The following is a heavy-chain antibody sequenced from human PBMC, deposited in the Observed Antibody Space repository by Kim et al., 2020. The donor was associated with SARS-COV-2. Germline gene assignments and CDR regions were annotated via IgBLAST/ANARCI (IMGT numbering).Heavy chain of an antibody. CDR3: AKDISHYGSGSAFDY. D-gene: IGHD3-10*01. V-gene: IGHV3-9*01. Sequence: GGSLRLSCAASGFTFDDYAMHWVRQAPGKGLEWVSGISWNSGSIGYADSVKGRFTISRDNAKNSLYLQMNSLRAEDTALYYCAKDISHYGSGSAFDYWV. CDR2: ISWNSGSI. CDR1: GFTFDDYA. J-gene: IGHJ4*01.